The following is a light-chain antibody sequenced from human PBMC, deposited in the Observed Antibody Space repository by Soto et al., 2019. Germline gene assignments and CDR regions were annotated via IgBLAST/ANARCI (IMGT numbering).Light chain of an antibody. CDR2: GAS. CDR3: QQYNNWPPTWT. CDR1: QSVSSN. V-gene: IGKV3-15*01. J-gene: IGKJ1*01. Sequence: EIVMTQSPATLSVSPGERATLSCRASQSVSSNLAWYQQKPGQAPRLLIYGASTRATRIPARFSGSGSGTEFTLTISSLQSEDFAVYYCQQYNNWPPTWTFGQGTKVEIK.